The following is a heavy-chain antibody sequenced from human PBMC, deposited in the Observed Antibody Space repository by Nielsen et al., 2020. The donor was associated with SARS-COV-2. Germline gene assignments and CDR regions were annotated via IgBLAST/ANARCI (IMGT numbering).Heavy chain of an antibody. CDR3: AKDTGSNFKRPNHFDY. Sequence: GESLKISCAASGFTFDDYTMHWVRQAPGKGLEWVSLISWDGGSTYYADSVKGRFTISRDNSKNSLYLQMNSLRTEDTALYYYAKDTGSNFKRPNHFDYWGQGTLVTVSS. CDR1: GFTFDDYT. J-gene: IGHJ4*02. D-gene: IGHD1-1*01. CDR2: ISWDGGST. V-gene: IGHV3-43*01.